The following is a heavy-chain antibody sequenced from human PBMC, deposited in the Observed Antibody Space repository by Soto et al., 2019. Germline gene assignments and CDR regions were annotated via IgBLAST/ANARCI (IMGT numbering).Heavy chain of an antibody. D-gene: IGHD4-17*01. CDR1: GGSISSGDYY. J-gene: IGHJ4*02. Sequence: SSVTLSLTCTVSGGSISSGDYYWSWIRQPPGKGLEWIGYIYYSGSTYYNPSLKSRVTISVDTSKNQFYLKLSSVTAADTAVYYCASAFGSTVITNVAYWYQGTLVTVSS. CDR2: IYYSGST. CDR3: ASAFGSTVITNVAY. V-gene: IGHV4-30-4*01.